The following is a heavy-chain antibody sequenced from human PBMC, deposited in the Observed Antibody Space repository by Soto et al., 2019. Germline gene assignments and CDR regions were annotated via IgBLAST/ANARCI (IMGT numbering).Heavy chain of an antibody. V-gene: IGHV3-30-3*01. CDR3: ERLYSSSSWDY. D-gene: IGHD6-6*01. CDR2: ISYDGSNK. Sequence: QVQLVESGGGVVQPGRSLRLSCAASGFTFSSYAMHWVRQAPGKGLEWVAVISYDGSNKYYADSVKGRFTISRDNSKNSLYLQMNSLRAEDTAVYYCERLYSSSSWDYWGQGTLVTVSS. J-gene: IGHJ4*02. CDR1: GFTFSSYA.